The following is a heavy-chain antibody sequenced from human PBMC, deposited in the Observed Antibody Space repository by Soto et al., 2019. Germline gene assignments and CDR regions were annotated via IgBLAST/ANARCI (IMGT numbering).Heavy chain of an antibody. CDR1: GGSLSSYY. J-gene: IGHJ4*02. Sequence: PSETLSLTCTVSGGSLSSYYWSWIRRPPGMGLEWIASISYSGTTNYNSSLKSRVTISIDTSKNQFSLKFNSVTAADTAVYYCAREGYNFGPFDYGGQGALVTSPQ. CDR2: ISYSGTT. V-gene: IGHV4-59*01. CDR3: AREGYNFGPFDY. D-gene: IGHD5-18*01.